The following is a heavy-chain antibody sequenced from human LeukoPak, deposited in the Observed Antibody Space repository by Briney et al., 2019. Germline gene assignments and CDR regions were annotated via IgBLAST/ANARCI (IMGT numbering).Heavy chain of an antibody. Sequence: PGGSLRLSCAASGFTFSRHWMSWVRQAPGKGLEWVANIVQDGGQKYYVDSVKGRFTISRDNGKNSLYLQMNSLRAEDTAVYYCARNEKWGRDLWGQGTLVTVSS. D-gene: IGHD1-26*01. CDR2: IVQDGGQK. J-gene: IGHJ4*02. CDR3: ARNEKWGRDL. CDR1: GFTFSRHW. V-gene: IGHV3-7*03.